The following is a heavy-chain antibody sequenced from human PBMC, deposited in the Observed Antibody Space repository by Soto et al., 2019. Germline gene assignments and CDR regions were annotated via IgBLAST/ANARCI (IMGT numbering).Heavy chain of an antibody. J-gene: IGHJ3*02. Sequence: GGSLRLSCAASGFTFSSYGMHWVRQAPGKGLEWVAVIWSDGSNKYYADSVKGRFTISRDNSKNTLYLQMNSLRAEDTAVYYCARQVVVVAASSADAFDIWGEGTMVTVSS. D-gene: IGHD2-15*01. CDR1: GFTFSSYG. V-gene: IGHV3-33*01. CDR3: ARQVVVVAASSADAFDI. CDR2: IWSDGSNK.